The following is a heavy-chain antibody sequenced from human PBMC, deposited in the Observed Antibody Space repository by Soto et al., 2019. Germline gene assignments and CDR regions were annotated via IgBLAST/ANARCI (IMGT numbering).Heavy chain of an antibody. CDR2: ISHSGTT. CDR1: GGSISSSNW. D-gene: IGHD2-2*01. V-gene: IGHV4-4*02. Sequence: QVQLQESGPGLVKPSETLSLTCAVSGGSISSSNWWTWVRHPPGKGLEWIGEISHSGTTYYNPSLKSRLDISIDSSKTPFSLKLSSVTAADTAVYYCARVRAGCSATSCYLDPWGQGTLFTVSS. J-gene: IGHJ5*02. CDR3: ARVRAGCSATSCYLDP.